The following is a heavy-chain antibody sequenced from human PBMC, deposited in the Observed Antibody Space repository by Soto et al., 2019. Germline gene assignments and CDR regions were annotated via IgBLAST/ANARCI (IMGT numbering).Heavy chain of an antibody. CDR1: GFTFSSYA. CDR2: ISGSGGST. J-gene: IGHJ4*02. Sequence: GGSLRLSCAASGFTFSSYAMSWVRQATGKGLEWVSAISGSGGSTYYADSVKGRFTISRDNSKNTLYLQMNSLRAEDTAVYYCAKDTDRNTATFDYWGQGTLVTVSS. D-gene: IGHD2-15*01. CDR3: AKDTDRNTATFDY. V-gene: IGHV3-23*01.